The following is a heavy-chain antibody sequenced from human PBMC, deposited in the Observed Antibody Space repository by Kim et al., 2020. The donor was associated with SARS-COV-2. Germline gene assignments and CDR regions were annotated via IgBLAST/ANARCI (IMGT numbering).Heavy chain of an antibody. CDR2: INPNSGGT. CDR3: ARGRNLLRYFGWPPGGY. CDR1: GYTFTGYY. D-gene: IGHD3-9*01. J-gene: IGHJ4*02. V-gene: IGHV1-2*02. Sequence: ASVKVSCKASGYTFTGYYMHWVRQAPGQGLEWMGWINPNSGGTNYAQKFQGRVTMTRDTSISTAYMELSRLRSDDTAVYYCARGRNLLRYFGWPPGGYWGQGTLVTVSS.